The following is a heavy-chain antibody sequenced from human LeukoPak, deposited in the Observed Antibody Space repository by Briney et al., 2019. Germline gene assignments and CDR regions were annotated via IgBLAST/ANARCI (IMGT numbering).Heavy chain of an antibody. CDR3: ARCIAAAGWFDP. V-gene: IGHV4-39*01. Sequence: PSETLSLTCTVSGGSISSSSYYWGWIRQPPGKGLEWIGSMYYRGTTYYNPSLKSRVTISVDTSKNQLSLKVTSVTAADTALYYCARCIAAAGWFDPWGLGTLVTVSS. CDR2: MYYRGTT. CDR1: GGSISSSSYY. D-gene: IGHD6-25*01. J-gene: IGHJ5*02.